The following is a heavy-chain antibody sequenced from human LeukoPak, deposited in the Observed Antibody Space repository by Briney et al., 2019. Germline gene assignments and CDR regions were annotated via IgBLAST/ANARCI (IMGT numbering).Heavy chain of an antibody. CDR2: IYPGDSDT. V-gene: IGHV5-51*01. CDR3: ARIPKVDTFMARYSDY. J-gene: IGHJ4*02. D-gene: IGHD5-18*01. CDR1: GYSFSSYW. Sequence: GESLKISCQGSGYSFSSYWIGWVRQMPGEGLEWMGIIYPGDSDTRYSPSLQGQVIISADKSISTAYLQWSSLKASDTAMYYCARIPKVDTFMARYSDYWGQGTLVTVSS.